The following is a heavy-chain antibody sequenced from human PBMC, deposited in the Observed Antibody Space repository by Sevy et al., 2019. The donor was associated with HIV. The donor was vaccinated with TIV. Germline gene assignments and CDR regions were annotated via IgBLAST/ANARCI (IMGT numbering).Heavy chain of an antibody. V-gene: IGHV3-66*01. CDR3: ARDRYYDASGYYYYYYGMDV. D-gene: IGHD3-22*01. J-gene: IGHJ6*02. Sequence: GGSLRLSCAASGLSVSDNYMNRVRQAPGKGLELVSVIYSDGRTYYADSVKGRFTISRDNSKNTMYLHMNNLRPEDTAVYYCARDRYYDASGYYYYYYGMDVWGQGTTVTVSS. CDR2: IYSDGRT. CDR1: GLSVSDNY.